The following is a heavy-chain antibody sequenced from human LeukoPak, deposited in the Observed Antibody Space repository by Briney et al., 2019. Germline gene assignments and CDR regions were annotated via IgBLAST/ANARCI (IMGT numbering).Heavy chain of an antibody. V-gene: IGHV3-23*01. D-gene: IGHD6-19*01. CDR3: AGAYSSGWNYFDC. Sequence: PGGSLRLSCAASGLTFSSYAMSWVRQAPGKGLEWVSAISGSGGSTYYADSVKGRFTISRDNYKNTLYLQMNSLRAEDTAVYYCAGAYSSGWNYFDCWGQGTLVTVSS. CDR1: GLTFSSYA. CDR2: ISGSGGST. J-gene: IGHJ4*02.